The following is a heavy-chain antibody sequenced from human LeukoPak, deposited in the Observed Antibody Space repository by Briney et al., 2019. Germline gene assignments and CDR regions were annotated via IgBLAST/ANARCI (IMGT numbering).Heavy chain of an antibody. Sequence: GRSLRLSRAASGFTFSSYGMHWVRQAPGKGLEWVAVIWYDGSNKYYADSVKGRFTIPRDNSKNTLYLQMNSLRAEDTAVYYCARDYGGNWFDPWGQGTLVTVSS. CDR3: ARDYGGNWFDP. D-gene: IGHD4-23*01. CDR1: GFTFSSYG. V-gene: IGHV3-33*01. J-gene: IGHJ5*02. CDR2: IWYDGSNK.